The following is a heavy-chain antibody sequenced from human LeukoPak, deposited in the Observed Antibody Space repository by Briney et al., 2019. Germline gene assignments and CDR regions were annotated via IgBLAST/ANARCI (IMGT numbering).Heavy chain of an antibody. CDR3: ARSPLRPYSSSPDYYYYYGMDV. CDR2: ISAYNGNT. CDR1: GYTFTSYG. Sequence: ASVKVSCKASGYTFTSYGISWVRRAPGQGLEWMGWISAYNGNTNYAQKLQGRVTMTTDTSTSTAYMELSSLRSEDTAVYYCARSPLRPYSSSPDYYYYYGMDVWGQGTTVTVSS. J-gene: IGHJ6*02. V-gene: IGHV1-18*01. D-gene: IGHD6-13*01.